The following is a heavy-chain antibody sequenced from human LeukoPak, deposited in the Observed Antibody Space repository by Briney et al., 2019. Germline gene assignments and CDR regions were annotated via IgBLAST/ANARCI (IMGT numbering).Heavy chain of an antibody. V-gene: IGHV4-4*09. J-gene: IGHJ6*03. CDR3: ARGLRYLYYYLDV. Sequence: PSETLSLTCSVSGDSMSNYYWNWVRQAPGKGLEWIGYISSSGSTNYNPSLMSRVTISVDTSKNQLSLQLSSVTAADTAVYYCARGLRYLYYYLDVWGKGTTVTVSS. CDR1: GDSMSNYY. CDR2: ISSSGST. D-gene: IGHD1-1*01.